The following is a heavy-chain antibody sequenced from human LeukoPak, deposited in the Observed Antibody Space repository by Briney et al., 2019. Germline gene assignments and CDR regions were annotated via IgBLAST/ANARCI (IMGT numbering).Heavy chain of an antibody. CDR2: IYPGDSDT. J-gene: IGHJ4*02. CDR3: ARGSQNVVITANDY. V-gene: IGHV5-51*01. D-gene: IGHD3-22*01. CDR1: GYSFTSYW. Sequence: ESLKISCKGSGYSFTSYWIGWVRQMPGKGLEWMGIIYPGDSDTRYSPSFQGQVTISADKSINTAYLQWSSLKASDSAMYYCARGSQNVVITANDYWGQGTLVPVSS.